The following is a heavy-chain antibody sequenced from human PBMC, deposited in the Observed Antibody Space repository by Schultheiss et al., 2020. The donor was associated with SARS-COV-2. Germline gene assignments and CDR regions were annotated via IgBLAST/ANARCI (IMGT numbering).Heavy chain of an antibody. CDR2: IYSGGST. Sequence: GGSLRLSCAASGFTVSSNYMSWVRQAPGKGLEWVSVIYSGGSTYYADSVKGRFTISRDNSKNTLYLQMNSLRAEDTAVYYCAAGYSSSWYARQYYYGMDVWGQGTTVTVSS. J-gene: IGHJ6*02. V-gene: IGHV3-53*01. CDR1: GFTVSSNY. CDR3: AAGYSSSWYARQYYYGMDV. D-gene: IGHD6-13*01.